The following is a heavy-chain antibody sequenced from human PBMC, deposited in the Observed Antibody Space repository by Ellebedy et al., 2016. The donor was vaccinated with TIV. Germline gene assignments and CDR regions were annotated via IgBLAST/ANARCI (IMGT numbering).Heavy chain of an antibody. CDR3: ASGAGATAILYY. D-gene: IGHD1-26*01. J-gene: IGHJ4*02. Sequence: GESLKISCAASGFSLSSYSMNWVRQAPGKGLEWVSYISRSSSAIYYADSVKGRFTISRDNAKNSLYLQMNSLRDEDTAVYYCASGAGATAILYYWGQGTLVTVSS. CDR1: GFSLSSYS. V-gene: IGHV3-48*02. CDR2: ISRSSSAI.